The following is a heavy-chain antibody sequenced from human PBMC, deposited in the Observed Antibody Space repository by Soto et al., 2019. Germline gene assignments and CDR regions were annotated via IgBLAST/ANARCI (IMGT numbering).Heavy chain of an antibody. CDR3: AKGGGDSLRYGMDV. J-gene: IGHJ6*02. V-gene: IGHV3-23*01. D-gene: IGHD2-21*02. CDR2: ISGSGGSI. CDR1: GFIFSSSA. Sequence: EVQLLDSGGGLVQPGGALRLSCSASGFIFSSSAMNWVRQAPGKGLEWVSAISGSGGSIYYADSVKGRFTISRDNSKTTLYLQMDCLRAEDTAVYYCAKGGGDSLRYGMDVWGQGTTVTVSS.